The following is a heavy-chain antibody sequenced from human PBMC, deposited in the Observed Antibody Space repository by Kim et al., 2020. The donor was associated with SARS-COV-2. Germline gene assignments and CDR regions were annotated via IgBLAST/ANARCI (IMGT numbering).Heavy chain of an antibody. J-gene: IGHJ5*02. CDR3: AKGQGLGTVGRSSRQWFDP. D-gene: IGHD6-13*01. V-gene: IGHV3-33*06. Sequence: GRFTISRDNSKNTLYLQMNSLRAEDTAVYYCAKGQGLGTVGRSSRQWFDPWGQGTLVTVSS.